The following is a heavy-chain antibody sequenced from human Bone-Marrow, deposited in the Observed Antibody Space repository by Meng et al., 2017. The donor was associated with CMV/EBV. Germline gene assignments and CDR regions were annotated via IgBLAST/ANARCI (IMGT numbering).Heavy chain of an antibody. V-gene: IGHV4-39*07. J-gene: IGHJ6*02. CDR3: ARGYYDFWSGGGLDV. D-gene: IGHD3-3*01. CDR2: IYYSGST. Sequence: SETLSLTCTVSGGSISSSSYYWGWIRQPPGKGLEWIGSIYYSGSTYYNPSLKSRVTISVDTSKNQFSLKLSSVTAADTAVYYCARGYYDFWSGGGLDVWGQGTTVTVSS. CDR1: GGSISSSSYY.